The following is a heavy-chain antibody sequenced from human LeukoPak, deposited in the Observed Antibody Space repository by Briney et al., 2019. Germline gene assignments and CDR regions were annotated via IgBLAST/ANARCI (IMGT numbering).Heavy chain of an antibody. CDR3: ARPPDGCGGDCYFPFDY. V-gene: IGHV4-39*01. Sequence: SETLSLTCTVSGGSISSSSYYWGWIRQPPGKGLEWVGSIYYSGSTYYNPSLKSRVTISVDTSKNQFSLKLSSVTAADTAVYYCARPPDGCGGDCYFPFDYWGQGTLVTVSS. CDR1: GGSISSSSYY. D-gene: IGHD2-21*01. CDR2: IYYSGST. J-gene: IGHJ4*02.